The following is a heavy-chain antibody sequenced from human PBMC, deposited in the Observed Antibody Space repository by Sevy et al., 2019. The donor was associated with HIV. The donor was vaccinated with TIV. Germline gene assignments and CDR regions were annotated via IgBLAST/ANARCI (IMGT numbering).Heavy chain of an antibody. D-gene: IGHD3-9*01. CDR3: ARGVNYDILTGSDYYYGMDV. CDR2: IYSCGST. V-gene: IGHV3-53*01. Sequence: GGSLRLSCAASGLTVSSNYMSWVRQAPGKGLEWVSVIYSCGSTYYADSVKGRFTISRDNSKNTLYLQMNSLRAENTAVYYCARGVNYDILTGSDYYYGMDVWGQGTTVTVSS. J-gene: IGHJ6*02. CDR1: GLTVSSNY.